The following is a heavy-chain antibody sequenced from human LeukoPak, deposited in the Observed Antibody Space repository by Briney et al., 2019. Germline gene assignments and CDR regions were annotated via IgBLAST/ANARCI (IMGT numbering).Heavy chain of an antibody. CDR3: ARHGSGFNY. Sequence: PGGSLRLSCEASGFTFSAYAMTRVRQAPGKGLEWVAVISYDGSNKYYADSVKGRLTISRDNSKNTLYLQMNSLRTEDTAVYYCARHGSGFNYWGRGALVTVPS. CDR1: GFTFSAYA. J-gene: IGHJ4*02. D-gene: IGHD3-10*01. CDR2: ISYDGSNK. V-gene: IGHV3-30-3*01.